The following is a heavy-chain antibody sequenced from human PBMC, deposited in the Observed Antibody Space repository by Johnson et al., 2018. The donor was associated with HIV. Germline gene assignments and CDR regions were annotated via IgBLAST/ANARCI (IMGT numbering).Heavy chain of an antibody. CDR2: INWNGGST. V-gene: IGHV3-20*04. CDR3: ARPIARGASDI. CDR1: GFTFDDYG. J-gene: IGHJ3*02. Sequence: EVQLVESGGGVVRPGGSLRLSCAASGFTFDDYGMSWVRQVPGKGLEWVSGINWNGGSTGYADSVKGRFTISRKKAKNSLYFQMNSLRAGDTAVYYCARPIARGASDIWGQGTMVTVSS. D-gene: IGHD3-10*01.